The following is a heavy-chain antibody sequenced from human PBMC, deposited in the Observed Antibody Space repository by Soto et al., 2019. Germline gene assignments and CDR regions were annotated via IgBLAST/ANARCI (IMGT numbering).Heavy chain of an antibody. J-gene: IGHJ4*02. CDR3: ATIGDLGGYFDWFRSQNARPSLGY. CDR1: GYTFTGCY. V-gene: IGHV1-2*02. Sequence: ASVKVSCKXSGYTFTGCYMHWVRQAPGQGLEWMGWINPNSGGTNYAQKFQGRVTMTRDTSISTAYMELSRLRSDDTAVYYCATIGDLGGYFDWFRSQNARPSLGYWGQGTLVTVS. CDR2: INPNSGGT. D-gene: IGHD3-9*01.